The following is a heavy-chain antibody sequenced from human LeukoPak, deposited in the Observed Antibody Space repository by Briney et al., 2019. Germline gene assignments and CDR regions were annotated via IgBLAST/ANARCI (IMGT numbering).Heavy chain of an antibody. CDR1: GFTFSGSW. D-gene: IGHD6-13*01. CDR2: IKPDGSEK. Sequence: GGSLRLSCAASGFTFSGSWMSWVRQAPGKGLEWVTNIKPDGSEKYYVDSVKGRFTISRDNAKNTLYVQMNSLRAEDTAVYYCAKASSSWLSYYYGMDVWGQGILVAVSS. CDR3: AKASSSWLSYYYGMDV. V-gene: IGHV3-7*01. J-gene: IGHJ6*02.